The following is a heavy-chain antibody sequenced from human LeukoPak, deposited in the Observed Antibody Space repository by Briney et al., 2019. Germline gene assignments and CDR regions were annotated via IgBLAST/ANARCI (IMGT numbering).Heavy chain of an antibody. CDR3: AGGGGYYYDLFDY. V-gene: IGHV4-38-2*02. CDR2: MYHSGST. D-gene: IGHD3-22*01. J-gene: IGHJ4*02. Sequence: SETLSLTCTVSGYSISSGYFWGWIRQPPGKGLEWIGNMYHSGSTYYNPSLKSRVTISVDTSKNQFSLKLSSVTAADTAVYYCAGGGGYYYDLFDYWGQGTLVTVSS. CDR1: GYSISSGYF.